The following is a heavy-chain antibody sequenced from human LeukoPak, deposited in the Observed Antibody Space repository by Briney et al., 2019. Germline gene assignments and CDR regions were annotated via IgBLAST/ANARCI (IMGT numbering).Heavy chain of an antibody. CDR1: GFTVSSNY. Sequence: QPGGSLRLSCAASGFTVSSNYMSWVRQAPGKGLEWVSVIYSGGSTYYADSVKGRFTISRDNSMNTLYLQMNSLRAEDTAVYYCARDSSGWYLDAFDIWGQGTMVTVSS. V-gene: IGHV3-53*01. CDR2: IYSGGST. D-gene: IGHD6-19*01. J-gene: IGHJ3*02. CDR3: ARDSSGWYLDAFDI.